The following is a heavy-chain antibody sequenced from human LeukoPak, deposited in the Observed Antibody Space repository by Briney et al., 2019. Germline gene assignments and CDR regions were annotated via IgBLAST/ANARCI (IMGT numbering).Heavy chain of an antibody. D-gene: IGHD3-16*01. J-gene: IGHJ4*02. CDR1: GFTFSSYG. CDR3: ARGRGSPGNYFDY. CDR2: ITSNGGST. Sequence: GGSLRLSCAASGFTFSSYGMHWVRLAPGRGLEYVSAITSNGGSTYYANSVKGRFTISRDNSKNTLYLQMGSLRAEDMAVYYCARGRGSPGNYFDYWGQGTLVTVSS. V-gene: IGHV3-64*01.